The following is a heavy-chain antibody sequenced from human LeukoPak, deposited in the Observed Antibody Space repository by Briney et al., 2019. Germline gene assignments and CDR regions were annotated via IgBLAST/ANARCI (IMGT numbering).Heavy chain of an antibody. Sequence: EASVKVSCKASGGTFSSYTISWVRQAPGQGLEWMGRIIPILGIANYAQKLQGRVTITADKSTSTAYMELSSLRSEDTAVYYCASHHPSSGYYFYYFDYWGQGTLVTVSS. CDR3: ASHHPSSGYYFYYFDY. J-gene: IGHJ4*02. CDR2: IIPILGIA. CDR1: GGTFSSYT. D-gene: IGHD3-22*01. V-gene: IGHV1-69*02.